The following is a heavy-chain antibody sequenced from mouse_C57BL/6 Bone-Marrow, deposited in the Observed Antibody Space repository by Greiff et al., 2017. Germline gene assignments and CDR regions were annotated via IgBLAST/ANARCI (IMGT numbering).Heavy chain of an antibody. CDR3: ARGTKDYFDY. CDR2: IYPSDSET. V-gene: IGHV1-61*01. Sequence: LQQPGAELVRPGSSVKLSCKASGYTFTSYWMDWVKQRPGQGLEWIGNIYPSDSETHYNQKFKDKATLTVDKSSSTAYMQLSSLTSEDSAVYYCARGTKDYFDYWGQGTTLTVSS. D-gene: IGHD1-1*01. CDR1: GYTFTSYW. J-gene: IGHJ2*01.